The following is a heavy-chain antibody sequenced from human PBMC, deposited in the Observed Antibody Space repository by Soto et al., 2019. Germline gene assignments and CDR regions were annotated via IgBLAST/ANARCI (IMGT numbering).Heavy chain of an antibody. CDR1: GDSISTGYY. CDR3: ASGGDYDYVWGSYGY. CDR2: IYHSGTP. J-gene: IGHJ4*02. D-gene: IGHD3-16*01. V-gene: IGHV4-38-2*01. Sequence: PSETLSLTCAVSGDSISTGYYWAWSRQPPGKGLEWIGSIYHSGTPYYNPSLKSRVTISVDTSKNQFSLKLSSATAADTAVYYCASGGDYDYVWGSYGYWGQGTLVTVS.